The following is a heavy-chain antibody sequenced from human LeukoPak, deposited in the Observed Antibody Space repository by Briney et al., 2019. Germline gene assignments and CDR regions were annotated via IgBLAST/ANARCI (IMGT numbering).Heavy chain of an antibody. V-gene: IGHV1-46*01. Sequence: GASVKVSCKASGYTFTSYYMHWVRQAPGQGLEWMGIINPSGGSTSYAQKLQGRVTMTTDTSTSTAYMELRSLRSDDTAVYYCARDRVYYYYYGMDVWGQGTTVTVSS. CDR3: ARDRVYYYYYGMDV. J-gene: IGHJ6*02. CDR1: GYTFTSYY. CDR2: INPSGGST.